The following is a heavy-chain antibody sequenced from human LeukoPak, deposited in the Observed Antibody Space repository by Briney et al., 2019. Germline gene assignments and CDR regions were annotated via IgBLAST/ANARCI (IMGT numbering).Heavy chain of an antibody. CDR2: INPSGGST. D-gene: IGHD1-26*01. V-gene: IGHV1-46*01. CDR3: ARELVVGATDYYYYGMDV. J-gene: IGHJ6*02. CDR1: GYTFTSYY. Sequence: ASVKVSCKASGYTFTSYYMHWVRQAPGQGLEWMGIINPSGGSTSYAQKFQGRVTMTRDTSTSTVYMELSSLRSEDTAVYYCARELVVGATDYYYYGMDVWGQGTTVTVSS.